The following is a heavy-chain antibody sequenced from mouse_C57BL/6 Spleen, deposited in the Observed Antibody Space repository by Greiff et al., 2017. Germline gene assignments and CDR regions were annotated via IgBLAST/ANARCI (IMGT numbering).Heavy chain of an antibody. CDR2: ISYDGSN. CDR1: GYSITSGYY. V-gene: IGHV3-6*01. CDR3: AREVGWEDAMDY. Sequence: EVKLQESGPGLVKPSQSLSLTCSVTGYSITSGYYWNWIRQFPGNKLEWMGYISYDGSNNYNPSLKNRISITRDTSNNQFFLKLNSVTTEDTATYYCAREVGWEDAMDYWGQGTSVTVSS. J-gene: IGHJ4*01. D-gene: IGHD3-3*01.